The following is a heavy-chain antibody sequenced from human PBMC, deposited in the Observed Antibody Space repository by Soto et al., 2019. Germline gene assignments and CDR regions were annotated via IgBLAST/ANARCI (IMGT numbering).Heavy chain of an antibody. CDR3: AKEVEGGWYYFDY. V-gene: IGHV3-23*01. CDR2: ISDSDGST. Sequence: EVQLLESGGGLVQPGGSLTLSCEASGFTFSTYAMTWVRQAPGKGLEWVSTISDSDGSTYYADSVKGRFTISRDNSKNTVYLQMNSLRAEDTAVYYCAKEVEGGWYYFDYWGQGTLVTVSS. D-gene: IGHD2-15*01. J-gene: IGHJ4*02. CDR1: GFTFSTYA.